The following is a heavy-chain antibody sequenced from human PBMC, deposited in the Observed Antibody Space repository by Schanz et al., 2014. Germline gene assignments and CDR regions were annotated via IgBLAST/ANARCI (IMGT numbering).Heavy chain of an antibody. CDR2: ISGSGGST. CDR1: GFTFRNYG. CDR3: AREDCSATSCYFRY. V-gene: IGHV3-23*01. Sequence: QLLESGGGLVQPGGSLRLSCAASGFTFRNYGMSWVRQAPGQGLEWVSAISGSGGSTYYADSVKGRFTISRDNSKNTLYLQMKSLRVEDTAVYYCAREDCSATSCYFRYWGQGTLVTVSS. D-gene: IGHD2-21*01. J-gene: IGHJ4*02.